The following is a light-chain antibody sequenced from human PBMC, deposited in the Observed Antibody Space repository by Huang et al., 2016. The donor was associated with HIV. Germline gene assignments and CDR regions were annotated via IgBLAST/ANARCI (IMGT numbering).Light chain of an antibody. CDR1: QSVSSE. Sequence: EIVLTQSPATLYLSPGERATLSCRASQSVSSELAWYQQKPGQAPRLLIYDTSSRATGLPARFSGSGSGTDFTLTISSLEPEDFAVYYCQQRSNWPPWTFGQGTKVEIK. CDR2: DTS. CDR3: QQRSNWPPWT. V-gene: IGKV3-11*01. J-gene: IGKJ1*01.